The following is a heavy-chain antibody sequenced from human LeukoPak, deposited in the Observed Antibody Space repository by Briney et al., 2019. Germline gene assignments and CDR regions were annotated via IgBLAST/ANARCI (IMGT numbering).Heavy chain of an antibody. CDR3: ARPLAPYYDSSGYYGDAFDI. CDR2: INPNSGGT. J-gene: IGHJ3*02. D-gene: IGHD3-22*01. Sequence: ASVKVSCKASGYTFTGYYMHWVRQAPGQGLEWMGWINPNSGGTNYAQKFQGRVTMTRDTSISTAYMELSRLRSDDTAVYYCARPLAPYYDSSGYYGDAFDIWGQGTMVTVPS. V-gene: IGHV1-2*02. CDR1: GYTFTGYY.